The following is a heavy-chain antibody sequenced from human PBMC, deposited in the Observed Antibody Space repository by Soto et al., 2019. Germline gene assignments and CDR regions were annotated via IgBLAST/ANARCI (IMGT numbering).Heavy chain of an antibody. D-gene: IGHD6-6*01. J-gene: IGHJ3*02. CDR2: INRDGTEE. CDR1: GFTFNAYW. V-gene: IGHV3-7*05. CDR3: VRDRTEYGSYGSSYYDVFDI. Sequence: EVQLVESGGGLVQPGGSLRLSCAASGFTFNAYWMTWVRQAPGKGLEWVANINRDGTEENYVDSVKGRFTVSRDNAKNSLHLQMYSLRAEDTAVYYCVRDRTEYGSYGSSYYDVFDIWGQGTKVTVSS.